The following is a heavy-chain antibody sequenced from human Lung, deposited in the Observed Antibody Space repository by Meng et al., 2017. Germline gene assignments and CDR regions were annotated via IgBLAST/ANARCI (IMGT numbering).Heavy chain of an antibody. CDR3: ARGPTTMAHDFDY. D-gene: IGHD4-11*01. CDR1: GGSFSDYS. J-gene: IGHJ4*02. Sequence: RAPRWGSGLLEPSDTLSLTCFVSGGSFSDYSWSWIRQPPGKGLEWIGEINHSGSTNYNPSLESRATISVDTSQNNLSLKLSSVTAADSAVYYCARGPTTMAHDFDYWGQGTLVTVSS. CDR2: INHSGST. V-gene: IGHV4-34*01.